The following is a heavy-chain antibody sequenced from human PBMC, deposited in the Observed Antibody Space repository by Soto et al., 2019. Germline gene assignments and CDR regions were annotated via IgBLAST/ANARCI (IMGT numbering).Heavy chain of an antibody. J-gene: IGHJ4*02. D-gene: IGHD4-17*01. CDR2: IYYSGST. CDR1: VGSISSSSYY. V-gene: IGHV4-39*01. Sequence: QLQLQESGPGLVKPSETLSLTCTVSVGSISSSSYYWGWIRQPPGKGLEWIGRIYYSGSTYYNPSLKSRVTISADTSKNQFSLKLSSVTAADTAVYYCARAYGDYNYDYWGQGTLVTVSS. CDR3: ARAYGDYNYDY.